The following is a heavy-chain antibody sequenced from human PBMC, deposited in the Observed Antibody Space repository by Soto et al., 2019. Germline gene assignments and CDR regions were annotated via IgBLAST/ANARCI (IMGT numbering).Heavy chain of an antibody. D-gene: IGHD3-3*01. CDR3: ARDSTPIGNSTGYDFWSGYYTPSYYYYGMDV. Sequence: SETLSLTCTVSGGSISSSSYYWGWIRQPPGKGLEWIGSIYYSGSTYYNPSLKSRVTISVDTSKNQFSLKLSSVTAADTAVYYCARDSTPIGNSTGYDFWSGYYTPSYYYYGMDVWGQGTTVTVSS. CDR2: IYYSGST. J-gene: IGHJ6*02. CDR1: GGSISSSSYY. V-gene: IGHV4-39*07.